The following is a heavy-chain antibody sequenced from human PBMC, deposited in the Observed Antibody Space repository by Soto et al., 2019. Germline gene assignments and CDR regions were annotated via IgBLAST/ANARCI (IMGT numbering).Heavy chain of an antibody. CDR2: IWFDGSNK. J-gene: IGHJ6*02. CDR3: ARRRSTVTPAWFYHAMDV. D-gene: IGHD2-21*02. V-gene: IGHV3-33*01. Sequence: QVQLVESGGGVVQPGTSLRLSCAASGFSFSDYGMHWVRQAPGKGLEWVAVIWFDGSNKYYAESVKGRFTISRDNSKNTVDLQMDRLRADDTAVYYCARRRSTVTPAWFYHAMDVWGQGTTVTVSS. CDR1: GFSFSDYG.